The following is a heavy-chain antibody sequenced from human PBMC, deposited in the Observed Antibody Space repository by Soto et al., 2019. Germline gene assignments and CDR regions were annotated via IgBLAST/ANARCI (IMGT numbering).Heavy chain of an antibody. CDR2: INPNSGGT. CDR3: ARAHRFGELSVVDY. V-gene: IGHV1-2*04. D-gene: IGHD3-10*01. Sequence: EASVKVSCTASGYTFTGYYMHWVRQAPGQGLEWMGWINPNSGGTNYAQKFQGWVTMTRDTSISTAYMELSRLRSGDTAVYYCARAHRFGELSVVDYWGQGTLVTVSS. J-gene: IGHJ4*02. CDR1: GYTFTGYY.